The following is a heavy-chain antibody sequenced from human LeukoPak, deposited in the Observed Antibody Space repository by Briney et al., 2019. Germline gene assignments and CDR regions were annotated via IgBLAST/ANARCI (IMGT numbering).Heavy chain of an antibody. Sequence: EASVKVSCKASGGTFSSYAISWVRQAPGQGLEWMGGIIPIFGTANYAQKFQGRVTITTDESTSTAYMELSSLRSEDTAVYYCASIYCSSTSCYWLHFDYWRQGTLVTVSS. CDR3: ASIYCSSTSCYWLHFDY. D-gene: IGHD2-2*01. J-gene: IGHJ4*02. CDR2: IIPIFGTA. V-gene: IGHV1-69*05. CDR1: GGTFSSYA.